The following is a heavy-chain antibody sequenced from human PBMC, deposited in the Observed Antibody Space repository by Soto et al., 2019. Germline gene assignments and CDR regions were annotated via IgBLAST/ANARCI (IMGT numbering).Heavy chain of an antibody. Sequence: ASVKVSCKASGGTFSSYAISWVRQAPGQGLEWMGWIIAYYGNTNYAQKLQGRVTMTTDTSTSTAYMELRSLRSDDTAVYYCARSSGSRGDWFDPWGQGTLVTVSS. CDR1: GGTFSSYA. D-gene: IGHD6-19*01. J-gene: IGHJ5*02. V-gene: IGHV1-18*01. CDR3: ARSSGSRGDWFDP. CDR2: IIAYYGNT.